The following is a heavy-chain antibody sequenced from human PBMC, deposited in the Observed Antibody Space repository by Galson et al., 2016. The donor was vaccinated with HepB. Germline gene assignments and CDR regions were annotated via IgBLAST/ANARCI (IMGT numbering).Heavy chain of an antibody. V-gene: IGHV1-46*01. CDR1: GYTFTSYY. CDR2: INPSGGST. D-gene: IGHD2-2*01. J-gene: IGHJ4*02. CDR3: AKGQRGGYCDSTTCPISPFDS. Sequence: SVKVSCKASGYTFTSYYMHWVRQAPGQGLEWMGAINPSGGSTSYAKKFQGRVTMTRDTSRTTVYMELNSLRSEDTAVYYCAKGQRGGYCDSTTCPISPFDSWGPGTLVTVSS.